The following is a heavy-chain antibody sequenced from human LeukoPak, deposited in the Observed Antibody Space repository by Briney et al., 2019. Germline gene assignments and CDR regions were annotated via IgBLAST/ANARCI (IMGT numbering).Heavy chain of an antibody. J-gene: IGHJ2*01. V-gene: IGHV3-21*01. CDR2: ISSSSSYI. CDR1: GFTFSSYS. Sequence: GGSLRLSCAASGFTFSSYSMNWVRQAPGKGLEWVSSISSSSSYIYYADSVKGRFTISRDNAKNSLYLQMNSLRAEDTAVYYCARHEVNSPGYFDLWGRGTLVTVSS. D-gene: IGHD2/OR15-2a*01. CDR3: ARHEVNSPGYFDL.